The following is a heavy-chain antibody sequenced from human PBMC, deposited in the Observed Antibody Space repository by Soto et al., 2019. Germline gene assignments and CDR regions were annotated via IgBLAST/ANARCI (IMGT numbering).Heavy chain of an antibody. CDR2: ISYDETNK. CDR1: GFTFSSSS. J-gene: IGHJ4*02. Sequence: PGGSLRLSCAASGFTFSSSSMHWVRQAPGKGLEWVSVISYDETNKFYADSVKGRFTISRDNSKNTLYLQMNSLRAEDTGVYYCAKEFHTWNYFDYWGQGTLVTVS. D-gene: IGHD1-20*01. V-gene: IGHV3-30*18. CDR3: AKEFHTWNYFDY.